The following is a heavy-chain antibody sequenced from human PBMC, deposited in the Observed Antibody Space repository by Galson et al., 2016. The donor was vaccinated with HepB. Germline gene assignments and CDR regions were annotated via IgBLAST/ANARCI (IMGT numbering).Heavy chain of an antibody. CDR2: MYSSGTT. V-gene: IGHV4-39*01. CDR1: GGSTGSSSLY. J-gene: IGHJ5*01. CDR3: ARHVHYNSPPIGFDS. D-gene: IGHD1-14*01. Sequence: SETLSLTCSVSGGSTGSSSLYWGWIRQPPGKGLEWIGSMYSSGTTYYNPSLERRVTISVDTSKNQFSLKVKYVTAADTAVYYCARHVHYNSPPIGFDSWGQGTLVTVSS.